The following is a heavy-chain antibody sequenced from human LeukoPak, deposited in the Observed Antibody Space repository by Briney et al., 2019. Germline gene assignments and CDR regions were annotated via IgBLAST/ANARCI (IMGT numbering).Heavy chain of an antibody. Sequence: GESLKISCKGSGYSFTSYWIGWVRQMPGKGLEWMGVIFPGDSDTRYSPSFQGQVTISADKSISTAYLQWSSLKASDTAMYYCARQDHLTLDAFDIWGQGTMVTVSS. CDR2: IFPGDSDT. D-gene: IGHD4-23*01. CDR1: GYSFTSYW. J-gene: IGHJ3*02. CDR3: ARQDHLTLDAFDI. V-gene: IGHV5-51*01.